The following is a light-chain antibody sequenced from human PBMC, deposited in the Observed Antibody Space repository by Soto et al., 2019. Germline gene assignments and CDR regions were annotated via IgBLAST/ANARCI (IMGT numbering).Light chain of an antibody. CDR3: QQFHSFPIA. CDR1: QSIDVW. V-gene: IGKV1-5*01. J-gene: IGKJ5*01. Sequence: DIQMTQSPSTLSASAGDRVTITCRASQSIDVWLAWYQQRPGKAPKLLINDASSLESGVPSRFSGSGSGTEFTLTISSLQPDDFATYDCQQFHSFPIAFGQGTRLDIE. CDR2: DAS.